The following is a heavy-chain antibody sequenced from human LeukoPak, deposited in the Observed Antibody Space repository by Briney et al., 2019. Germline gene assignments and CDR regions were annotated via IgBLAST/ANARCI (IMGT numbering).Heavy chain of an antibody. CDR1: GFTFSSYS. Sequence: PGGSLRVSCAASGFTFSSYSMNWVRQAPGKGLEWVSYISSSSSTIYYADSVKGRFTISRDNSQNTLYLQIDSLRAEDTAIYYCAKDVWWSVSWGQGTLVTVSS. CDR3: AKDVWWSVS. D-gene: IGHD2-8*02. J-gene: IGHJ5*02. CDR2: ISSSSSTI. V-gene: IGHV3-48*01.